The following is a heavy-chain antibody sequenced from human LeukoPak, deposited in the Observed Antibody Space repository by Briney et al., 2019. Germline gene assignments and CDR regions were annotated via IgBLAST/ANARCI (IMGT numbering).Heavy chain of an antibody. CDR2: ISSSSSAI. CDR3: ATYSSGWYLVY. D-gene: IGHD6-19*01. Sequence: GGSLRFSCAASGFTFSTYSMNWVRQAPGKGLEWVSFISSSSSAIYYADSVKGRFTISRDDAKNSLYLQMNSLRDGDTAVYYCATYSSGWYLVYWGQGTLVTVSS. CDR1: GFTFSTYS. V-gene: IGHV3-48*02. J-gene: IGHJ4*02.